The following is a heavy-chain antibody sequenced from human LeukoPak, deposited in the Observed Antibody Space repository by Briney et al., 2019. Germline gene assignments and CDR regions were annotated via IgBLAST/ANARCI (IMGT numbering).Heavy chain of an antibody. J-gene: IGHJ5*02. D-gene: IGHD3-10*01. Sequence: ASVKVSCMTSGYTFTRSGITWVRQAPGQGLEWMGWISGYNGDTAYAQMFQGRVTMTTDTSTSTASMELRGLRSDDTAVYYCARALSPPYYYGSGSYYSNWFDPWGQGTLVTVSS. CDR3: ARALSPPYYYGSGSYYSNWFDP. CDR1: GYTFTRSG. CDR2: ISGYNGDT. V-gene: IGHV1-18*01.